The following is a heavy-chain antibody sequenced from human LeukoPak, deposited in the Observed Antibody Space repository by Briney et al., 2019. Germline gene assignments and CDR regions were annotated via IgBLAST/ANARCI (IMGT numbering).Heavy chain of an antibody. CDR2: IYTSGST. Sequence: PSETLSLTCTVSGGSISSGSYYWSWIRQPAGKGLEWIGRIYTSGSTNYNPSLKSRVTISVDTSKNQFSLKLSSVTAADTAVYYCARVGYSGYDYPGRGWFDPWGQGTLVTVSS. J-gene: IGHJ5*02. V-gene: IGHV4-61*02. CDR3: ARVGYSGYDYPGRGWFDP. D-gene: IGHD5-12*01. CDR1: GGSISSGSYY.